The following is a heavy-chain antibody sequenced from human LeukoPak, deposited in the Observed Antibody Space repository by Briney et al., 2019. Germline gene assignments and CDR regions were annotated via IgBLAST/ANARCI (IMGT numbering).Heavy chain of an antibody. J-gene: IGHJ6*02. CDR3: ARDLGATIARGTYYYYGMDV. CDR1: GFTVSSNY. CDR2: IYSGGST. D-gene: IGHD5-12*01. V-gene: IGHV3-53*01. Sequence: GGSLRLSCAASGFTVSSNYMSWVRQAPGKGLEWVSVIYSGGSTYYADSVKGRFTISRDNSKNTLYLQMNSLRAEDTAVYYCARDLGATIARGTYYYYGMDVWGQGTTVTVSS.